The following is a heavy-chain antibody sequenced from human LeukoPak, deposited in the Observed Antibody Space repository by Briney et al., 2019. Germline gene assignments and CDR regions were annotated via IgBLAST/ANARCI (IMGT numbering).Heavy chain of an antibody. Sequence: SETLSLTCAVYGGSFSGHYWNWIRQTPEKGLEWIGEINHNAYTNYNPSLKSRVTISVDTSKNQFSLKLSSVTAADTAVYYCASQRRGYCSSTSCPWWGQGTLVTVSS. D-gene: IGHD2-2*03. CDR1: GGSFSGHY. J-gene: IGHJ4*02. V-gene: IGHV4-34*01. CDR2: INHNAYT. CDR3: ASQRRGYCSSTSCPW.